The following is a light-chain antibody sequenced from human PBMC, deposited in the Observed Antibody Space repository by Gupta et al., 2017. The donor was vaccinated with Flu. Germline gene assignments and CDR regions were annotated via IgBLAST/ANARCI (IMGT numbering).Light chain of an antibody. V-gene: IGLV3-21*02. CDR1: NIGSKS. J-gene: IGLJ3*02. CDR2: DDS. CDR3: QVWDSSSDHRV. Sequence: SYVLTQAPSVSVAPVQTARITCGGNNIGSKSVYWYQQKSGQAPVLVVYDDSDRPSGIPERFSGSNSGNTAILTISRVEAGDEADYYCQVWDSSSDHRVFGGGTKLTVL.